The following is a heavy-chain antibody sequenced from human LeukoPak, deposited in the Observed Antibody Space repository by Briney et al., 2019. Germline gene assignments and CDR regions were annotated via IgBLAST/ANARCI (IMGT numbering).Heavy chain of an antibody. D-gene: IGHD6-13*01. CDR1: GYTFTDYY. CDR3: ARGEGSRIDY. V-gene: IGHV1-2*02. Sequence: GALVKVSCKASGYTFTDYYMHWVRQAPGQGLEWMVWINPNSGGTNYAQKFQGRVTMTIDTSISTAYLEVTRLRSDDTAVYYCARGEGSRIDYWGQGTLVTVSS. CDR2: INPNSGGT. J-gene: IGHJ4*02.